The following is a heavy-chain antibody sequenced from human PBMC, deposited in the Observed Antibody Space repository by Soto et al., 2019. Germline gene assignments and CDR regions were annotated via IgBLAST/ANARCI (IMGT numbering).Heavy chain of an antibody. CDR2: IYYSGST. CDR1: GGSISSGGYY. V-gene: IGHV4-31*03. Sequence: QVQLQESGPGLVKPSQTLSLTCTVSGGSISSGGYYWSWIRQHPGKGLEWIGCIYYSGSTYYNPSLKSRVTISVDTSKNQFSLKLSSVTAADTAVYYCARGRHYYDSSGYILLDAFDIWGQGTMVTVSS. D-gene: IGHD3-22*01. J-gene: IGHJ3*02. CDR3: ARGRHYYDSSGYILLDAFDI.